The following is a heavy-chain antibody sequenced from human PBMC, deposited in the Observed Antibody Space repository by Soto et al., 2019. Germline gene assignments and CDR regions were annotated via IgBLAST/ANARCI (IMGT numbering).Heavy chain of an antibody. CDR1: GFSFSSYA. CDR2: VSRGSG. J-gene: IGHJ6*02. CDR3: ATSGDYGMDV. Sequence: GGSLRLSCAASGFSFSSYAMSWVRQAPGRGLEWVSGVSRGSGNYADSVKGRFTISRGNSKNTLYLQMNSLRAEDTALYYCATSGDYGMDVWGQGTTVTVSS. V-gene: IGHV3-23*01.